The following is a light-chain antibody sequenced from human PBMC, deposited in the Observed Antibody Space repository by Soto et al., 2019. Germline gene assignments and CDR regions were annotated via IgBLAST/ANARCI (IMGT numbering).Light chain of an antibody. Sequence: EIVLTQSPGTLSLSPGERATLSCRASQSVSSSYLAWYQQKPGQAPRLVIYGESSRATGIPDRFSGSGSGTDFTLTSSRLETEDFAVYYCQQYGSSPPYTFGQGTKLEIK. CDR1: QSVSSSY. V-gene: IGKV3-20*01. CDR2: GES. J-gene: IGKJ2*01. CDR3: QQYGSSPPYT.